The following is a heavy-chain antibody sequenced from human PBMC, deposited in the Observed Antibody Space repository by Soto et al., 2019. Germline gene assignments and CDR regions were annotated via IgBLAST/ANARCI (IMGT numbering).Heavy chain of an antibody. CDR1: RFTFSDFA. CDR2: LGGGGTDT. J-gene: IGHJ5*01. CDR3: AKDAVPYNGKWDWFDS. V-gene: IGHV3-23*01. D-gene: IGHD1-20*01. Sequence: DVQLLASGGGLVQPGGSLTLSCAASRFTFSDFAMSWVRQAPGKGLEWVSSLGGGGTDTYYADSVKGRFTISRDNSKNTLYLQMDGLRDEDTVVYYCAKDAVPYNGKWDWFDSWGQGTLVIVSS.